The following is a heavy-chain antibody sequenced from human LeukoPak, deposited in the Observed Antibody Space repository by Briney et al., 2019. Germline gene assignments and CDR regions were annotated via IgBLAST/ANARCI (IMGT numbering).Heavy chain of an antibody. CDR3: TSGLYH. CDR1: GFTFDDIG. J-gene: IGHJ5*02. CDR2: INWNSGSI. V-gene: IGHV3-9*01. Sequence: PGGSLRLSCATSGFTFDDIGMYWVRQAPGKGLEWVAGINWNSGSIAYAESVTGRFTISRGNAKHSVFLQMYSLTVEDTALYYCTSGLYHWGQGTPVTVSS.